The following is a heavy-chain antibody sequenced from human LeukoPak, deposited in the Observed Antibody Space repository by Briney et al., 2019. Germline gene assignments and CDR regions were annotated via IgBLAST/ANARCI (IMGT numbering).Heavy chain of an antibody. D-gene: IGHD3-10*01. J-gene: IGHJ6*03. Sequence: ASVKVSCKASGYTFTSYYMHWVRQAPGQGLEWMGIINPSGGSTGYAQKFQGRVTMTRNTSISTAYMELSSLRSEDTAVYYCACYGYYGSGSAGYYMDVWGKGTTVTVSS. CDR3: ACYGYYGSGSAGYYMDV. V-gene: IGHV1-46*01. CDR2: INPSGGST. CDR1: GYTFTSYY.